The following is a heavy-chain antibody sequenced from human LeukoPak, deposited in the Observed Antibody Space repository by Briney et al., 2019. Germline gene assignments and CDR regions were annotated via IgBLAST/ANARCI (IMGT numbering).Heavy chain of an antibody. V-gene: IGHV3-20*04. CDR1: GFTFYDYG. CDR3: ARGFRNGPFDC. D-gene: IGHD2-8*01. Sequence: GGSLRLSCEASGFTFYDYGMSWVRQPPGKGLEWVSGINRNGGSTDYADSVKGRFNISRDNAKNSHFLQMNSLRVEDTALYYCARGFRNGPFDCWGQGTLVTVSS. J-gene: IGHJ4*02. CDR2: INRNGGST.